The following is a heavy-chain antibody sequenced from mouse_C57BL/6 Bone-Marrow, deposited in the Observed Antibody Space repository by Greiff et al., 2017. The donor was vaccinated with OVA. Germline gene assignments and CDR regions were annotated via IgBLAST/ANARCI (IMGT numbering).Heavy chain of an antibody. CDR2: IRNTANGYKT. CDR1: GFTFTDYY. Sequence: EVNVVESGGGLVQPGGSLSLSCAASGFTFTDYYMSWVRQPPGKALEWLGFIRNTANGYKTEHSASGKGRITFSRDNPQSILYLPMNALRAEDSSTYYSERYAMDYWGQGTSVTVSS. V-gene: IGHV7-3*01. J-gene: IGHJ4*01. CDR3: ERYAMDY.